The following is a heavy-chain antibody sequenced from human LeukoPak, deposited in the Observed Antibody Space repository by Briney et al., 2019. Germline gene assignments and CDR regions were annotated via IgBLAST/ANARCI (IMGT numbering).Heavy chain of an antibody. J-gene: IGHJ4*02. CDR2: INHSGST. D-gene: IGHD6-13*01. V-gene: IGHV4-34*01. Sequence: SQTLSLTCAVYGGSFSGYYWSWIRQPPGKGLEWIGEINHSGSTNYNPSLKSRVTISVDTSKNQFSLKLSSVTAADTAVYYCARGRAAHYWGQGTLSPSPQ. CDR1: GGSFSGYY. CDR3: ARGRAAHY.